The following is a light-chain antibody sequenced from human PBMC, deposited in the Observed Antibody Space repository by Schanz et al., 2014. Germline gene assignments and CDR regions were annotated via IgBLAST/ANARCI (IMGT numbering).Light chain of an antibody. J-gene: IGKJ5*01. CDR2: RAS. CDR1: QSVSSNY. CDR3: QQYDNLPPRIT. V-gene: IGKV3-20*01. Sequence: EIVLTQSPGTLSLSPGERATLSCGASQSVSSNYLAWYQHKPGQAPRLLIYRASTRATGIPDRFSGSGSGTDFTLTISRLEPEDIATYYCQQYDNLPPRITFGQGTRLEIK.